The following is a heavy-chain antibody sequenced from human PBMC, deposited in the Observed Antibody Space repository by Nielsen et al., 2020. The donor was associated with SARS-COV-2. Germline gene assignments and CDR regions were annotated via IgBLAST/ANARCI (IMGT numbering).Heavy chain of an antibody. CDR3: AHSRAYYDILTGYYPNYYFDY. J-gene: IGHJ4*02. V-gene: IGHV2-5*01. D-gene: IGHD3-9*01. Sequence: SGPTLVKPTQTLTLICTFSGFSLSTSGVGVGWIRQPPGKALEWLALIYWNDDKRYSPSLKSRLTITKDTSKNQVVLTMTNMDPVDTATYYCAHSRAYYDILTGYYPNYYFDYWGQGTLVTVSS. CDR2: IYWNDDK. CDR1: GFSLSTSGVG.